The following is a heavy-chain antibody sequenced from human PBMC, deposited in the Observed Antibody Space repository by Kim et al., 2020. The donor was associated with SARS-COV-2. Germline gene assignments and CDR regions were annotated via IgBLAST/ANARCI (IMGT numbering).Heavy chain of an antibody. Sequence: YADSEKARLTIYRDNARNSLYLQKNNLRDEDTAVYYCARYVWFRFDCWGQGTLVTVSS. V-gene: IGHV3-21*01. CDR3: ARYVWFRFDC. J-gene: IGHJ4*02. D-gene: IGHD3-10*01.